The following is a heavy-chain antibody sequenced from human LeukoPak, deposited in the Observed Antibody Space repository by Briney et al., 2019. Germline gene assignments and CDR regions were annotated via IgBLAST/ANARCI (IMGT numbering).Heavy chain of an antibody. D-gene: IGHD1-26*01. Sequence: GASVTVSCTASGYTFTSYGISWVRQAPGQGLEWMGWISAYNGNTNYVQKLQGRVTMTTDTSTSTAYMELRSLRSDDTAVYYCARDPGSRGSYYTGDIWGQGTLVTVSS. CDR3: ARDPGSRGSYYTGDI. J-gene: IGHJ4*02. V-gene: IGHV1-18*01. CDR2: ISAYNGNT. CDR1: GYTFTSYG.